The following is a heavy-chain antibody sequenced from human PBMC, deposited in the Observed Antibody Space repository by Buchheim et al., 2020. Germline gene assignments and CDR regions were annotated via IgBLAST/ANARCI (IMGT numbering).Heavy chain of an antibody. Sequence: QVQLVESGGGVVQPGRSLRLSCAASGFTFSSFAMHWVRQAPGKGLEWVAVISYDGSTKYYADSVRGRFTISRDNSKNTLNLQMNSLRPEDTAMSYCAKDGATGFDYWGQGTL. D-gene: IGHD1-26*01. CDR3: AKDGATGFDY. CDR2: ISYDGSTK. J-gene: IGHJ4*02. V-gene: IGHV3-30*18. CDR1: GFTFSSFA.